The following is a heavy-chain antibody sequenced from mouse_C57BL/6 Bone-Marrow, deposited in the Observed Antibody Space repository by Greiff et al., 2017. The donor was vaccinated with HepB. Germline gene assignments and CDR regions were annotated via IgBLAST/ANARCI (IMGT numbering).Heavy chain of an antibody. D-gene: IGHD1-1*01. Sequence: DVQLQESGPGLVKPSQSLSLTCSVTGYSITSGYYWNWIRQFPGNKLEWMGYISYDGSNNYNPSLKNRISITRDTSKNQFFLKLNSVTTEDTATYYCARGTVARFAYWGQGTLVTVSA. V-gene: IGHV3-6*01. CDR1: GYSITSGYY. CDR2: ISYDGSN. J-gene: IGHJ3*01. CDR3: ARGTVARFAY.